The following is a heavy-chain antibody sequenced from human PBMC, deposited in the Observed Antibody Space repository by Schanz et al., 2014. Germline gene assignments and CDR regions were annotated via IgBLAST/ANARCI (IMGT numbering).Heavy chain of an antibody. D-gene: IGHD3-3*01. CDR2: ISVYTGNT. J-gene: IGHJ4*02. CDR1: GYTFTSYG. CDR3: ARSAGRDFWSGYYTRFDY. V-gene: IGHV1-18*01. Sequence: QVQLVQSGAEVKKPGASVKVSCKASGYTFTSYGISWVRQAPGQGLEWMGWISVYTGNTKYGQKLQGRVTMTTDTSTSTVYMELRSLRSDDAAVYYCARSAGRDFWSGYYTRFDYWGQGTLVTVSS.